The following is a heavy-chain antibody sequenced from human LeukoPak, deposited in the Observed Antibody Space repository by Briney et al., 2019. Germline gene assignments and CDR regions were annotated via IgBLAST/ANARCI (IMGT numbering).Heavy chain of an antibody. J-gene: IGHJ6*04. CDR3: AKEGPTALGVPAHYGMDV. CDR1: GFTFSTSG. Sequence: GGSLRLSCAASGFTFSTSGMHWVRQAPGKGLEWVAVISYDGSNKNYADSVKGRFTISRDNSKNTLYLQMNSLRAEDTAVYYCAKEGPTALGVPAHYGMDVWGKGTTVTVSS. CDR2: ISYDGSNK. V-gene: IGHV3-30*18. D-gene: IGHD2-2*01.